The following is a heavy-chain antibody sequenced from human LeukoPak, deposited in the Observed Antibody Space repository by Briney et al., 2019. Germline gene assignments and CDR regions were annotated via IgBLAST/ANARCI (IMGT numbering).Heavy chain of an antibody. CDR2: IIPIFGTA. V-gene: IGHV1-69*13. D-gene: IGHD3-3*01. J-gene: IGHJ6*02. CDR1: GGTFSSYA. Sequence: SVNVSCKASGGTFSSYAISWVRQAPGQGLEWMGGIIPIFGTANYAQKFQGRVTITADESTSTAYMELSSLRSEDTAVYYCARFAIFGVVIPLGYYYGMDVWGQGTTVTVSS. CDR3: ARFAIFGVVIPLGYYYGMDV.